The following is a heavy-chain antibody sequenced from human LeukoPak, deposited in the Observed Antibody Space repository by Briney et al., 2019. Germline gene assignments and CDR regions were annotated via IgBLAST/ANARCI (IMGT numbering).Heavy chain of an antibody. CDR1: GGSFSGYY. J-gene: IGHJ4*02. CDR2: INHSGST. Sequence: SVTLSLTCAVYGGSFSGYYWSWIRQPPGKGLEWIGEINHSGSTNYNPSLKSRVTISVDTSKNQFSLKLSSVTAADTAVYYCARGNRNRIAARRGSIFDYWGQGTLVTVSS. V-gene: IGHV4-34*01. D-gene: IGHD6-6*01. CDR3: ARGNRNRIAARRGSIFDY.